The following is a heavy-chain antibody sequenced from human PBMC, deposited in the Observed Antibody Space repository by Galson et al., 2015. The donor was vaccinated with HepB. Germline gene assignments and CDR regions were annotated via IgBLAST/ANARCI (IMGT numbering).Heavy chain of an antibody. CDR2: IVVGSGNT. CDR1: GFTFTSSA. Sequence: SVKVSCKASGFTFTSSAMQWVRQARGQRLEWIGWIVVGSGNTNYAQKFQERVTITRDMSTSTAYMELSSLRSEDTAEYYCAADTYYYDSSDTIPGYAFDIWGQGTMVTVSS. J-gene: IGHJ3*02. CDR3: AADTYYYDSSDTIPGYAFDI. V-gene: IGHV1-58*02. D-gene: IGHD3-22*01.